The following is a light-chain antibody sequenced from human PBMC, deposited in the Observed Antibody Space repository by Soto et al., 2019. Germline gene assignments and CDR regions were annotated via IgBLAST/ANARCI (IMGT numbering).Light chain of an antibody. J-gene: IGLJ1*01. V-gene: IGLV2-14*03. Sequence: QSALTQPASVSGSPGQSITISCTGTSSDVGGSNYVSWYQQHPGKAPKLMIYDVSNRPSGVSNRFSGSKSGNTASLTISGLQAEDEADYYCRSYTSTSTLHVFGTGTKLTVL. CDR3: RSYTSTSTLHV. CDR1: SSDVGGSNY. CDR2: DVS.